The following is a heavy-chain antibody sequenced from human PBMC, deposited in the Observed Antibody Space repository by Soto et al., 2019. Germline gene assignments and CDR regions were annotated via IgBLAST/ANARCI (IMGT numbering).Heavy chain of an antibody. V-gene: IGHV3-23*01. CDR3: AKDYPSIVVVPAAMPTVDY. CDR2: MSANVGGST. J-gene: IGHJ4*02. CDR1: GFTFNNYA. Sequence: GGSLRLSCAASGFTFNNYAMSWVRQSPGKGLEWVSGMSANVGGSTFYADSVKGRFTISRDNSKNTLYLQMNSLRAEDTAVYYCAKDYPSIVVVPAAMPTVDYWGQGTLVTVSS. D-gene: IGHD2-2*01.